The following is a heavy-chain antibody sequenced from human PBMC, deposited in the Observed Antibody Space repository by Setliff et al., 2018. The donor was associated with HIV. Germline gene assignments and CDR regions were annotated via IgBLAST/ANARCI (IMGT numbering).Heavy chain of an antibody. Sequence: ASVKVSCKASGYTFTDYFIHWVRQAPGQGLEWMGRINPSRHNTIYAPRYQGRVTMTRDTSISTAYMELGGLRSDDTAVYYCARDTLAYCGGECYSGYWGPGTLVTVSS. CDR3: ARDTLAYCGGECYSGY. V-gene: IGHV1-2*06. CDR2: INPSRHNT. J-gene: IGHJ4*02. D-gene: IGHD2-21*01. CDR1: GYTFTDYF.